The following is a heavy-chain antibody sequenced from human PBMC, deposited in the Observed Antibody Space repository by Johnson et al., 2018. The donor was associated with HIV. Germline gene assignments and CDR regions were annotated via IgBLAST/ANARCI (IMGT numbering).Heavy chain of an antibody. CDR3: AKSDCRGGRCYSVWRPAFEI. CDR2: IWSDGTNK. J-gene: IGHJ3*02. Sequence: QVQLVESGGGVVQPGRSLRLSCVASGYSFRNSAMHWVRQAPGKGLEWVATIWSDGTNKYYGDSVKGRFTVSRDSSKKTLFLQMTSLRVEDTAVYYCAKSDCRGGRCYSVWRPAFEIWGQGTMVTVSS. D-gene: IGHD2-15*01. V-gene: IGHV3-33*06. CDR1: GYSFRNSA.